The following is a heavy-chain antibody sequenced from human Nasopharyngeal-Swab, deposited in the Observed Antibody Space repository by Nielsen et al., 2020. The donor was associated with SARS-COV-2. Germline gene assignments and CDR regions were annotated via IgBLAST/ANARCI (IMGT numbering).Heavy chain of an antibody. D-gene: IGHD3-10*01. CDR3: ASGYGSGRGKYFQH. J-gene: IGHJ1*01. CDR2: INPSGGST. Sequence: WVRQAPGQGLEWMGIINPSGGSTSYAQKFQGRVTMTRDTSTSTVYMGLSSLRSEDTAVYYCASGYGSGRGKYFQHWGQGTLVTVSS. V-gene: IGHV1-46*01.